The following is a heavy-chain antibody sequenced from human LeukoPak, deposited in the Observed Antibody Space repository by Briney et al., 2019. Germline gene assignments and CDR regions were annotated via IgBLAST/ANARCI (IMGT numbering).Heavy chain of an antibody. CDR3: AKDAAGPEY. V-gene: IGHV3-23*01. CDR2: ISASGGDT. J-gene: IGHJ4*02. Sequence: PGGSLRLSCAASGFTFRDYGMHWVRQAPGKGLDWVSGISASGGDTWYPDSVKGRFTISRDNSKNTLFLQMSSLRVEDTAMYYCAKDAAGPEYWGQGTLVTVSS. D-gene: IGHD6-13*01. CDR1: GFTFRDYG.